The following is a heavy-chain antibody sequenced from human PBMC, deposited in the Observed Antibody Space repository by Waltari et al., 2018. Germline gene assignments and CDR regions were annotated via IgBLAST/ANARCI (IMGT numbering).Heavy chain of an antibody. CDR1: GGSFSGYY. V-gene: IGHV4-34*01. D-gene: IGHD4-17*01. CDR2: INHSGST. CDR3: ARLYYGEGRGEDY. J-gene: IGHJ4*02. Sequence: QVQLQQWGAGLLKPSETLSLTCAVYGGSFSGYYWSWIRQPPGKGLEWIGEINHSGSTNYNPSLKSRVTISVDTSKNQFSLKLSSVTAADTAVYYCARLYYGEGRGEDYWGQGTLVTVSS.